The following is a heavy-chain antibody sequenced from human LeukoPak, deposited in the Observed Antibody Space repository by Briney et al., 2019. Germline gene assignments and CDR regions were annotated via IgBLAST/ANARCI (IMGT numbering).Heavy chain of an antibody. Sequence: GGSLRLSCAASGFTFSSYSVNWVRQAPGKGLEWVSSISSGSSYIYYADSVKGRFTISRDNAKNSLYLQMNSLRAEDTAVYYCARAYLGAYYYDSSGPWYFDYWGQGTLVTVSS. CDR2: ISSGSSYI. J-gene: IGHJ4*02. CDR3: ARAYLGAYYYDSSGPWYFDY. D-gene: IGHD3-22*01. CDR1: GFTFSSYS. V-gene: IGHV3-21*01.